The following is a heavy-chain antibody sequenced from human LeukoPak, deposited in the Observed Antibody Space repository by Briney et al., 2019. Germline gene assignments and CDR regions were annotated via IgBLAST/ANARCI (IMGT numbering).Heavy chain of an antibody. CDR2: IKQDGSEK. CDR1: GFTFSSYW. J-gene: IGHJ4*02. V-gene: IGHV3-7*01. CDR3: ATPRSTAMVIGY. Sequence: GGSLRLSCAASGFTFSSYWMSWVRQASGKGLEWAANIKQDGSEKYYVDSVKGRFTISRDNSKNTLYLQMNSLRAEDTAVYYCATPRSTAMVIGYWGQGTLVTVSS. D-gene: IGHD5-18*01.